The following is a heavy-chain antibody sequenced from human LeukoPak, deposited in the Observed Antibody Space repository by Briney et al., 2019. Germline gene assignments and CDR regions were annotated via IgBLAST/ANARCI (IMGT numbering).Heavy chain of an antibody. Sequence: PEGSLRLSCAASGFTFSSYAMSWVRQAPGKGLEWVSAISGSGGSTYYADSVKGRFTISRDNSKNTLCLQMNSLRAEDTAVYYCANDRGDYDYWGQGTLVTVSS. CDR3: ANDRGDYDY. D-gene: IGHD4-17*01. CDR2: ISGSGGST. J-gene: IGHJ4*02. CDR1: GFTFSSYA. V-gene: IGHV3-23*01.